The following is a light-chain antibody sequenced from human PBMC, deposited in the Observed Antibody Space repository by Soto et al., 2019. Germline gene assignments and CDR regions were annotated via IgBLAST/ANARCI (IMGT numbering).Light chain of an antibody. CDR2: EDT. J-gene: IGLJ1*01. CDR1: SSDVGSYNL. V-gene: IGLV2-23*01. Sequence: SVLTQPASVSGSPGQSIAISCTGTSSDVGSYNLVSWYQQHPGKAPKLMIYEDTKRPSGVSDRFSGSKSGNTASLTISGLQAEDEADYYCCSYATSSTYVFGTGTKVTVL. CDR3: CSYATSSTYV.